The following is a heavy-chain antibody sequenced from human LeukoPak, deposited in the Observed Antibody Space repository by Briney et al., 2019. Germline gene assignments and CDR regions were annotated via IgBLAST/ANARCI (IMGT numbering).Heavy chain of an antibody. CDR3: ARDILYDDEDADYYGMDV. CDR1: GGSICSSNW. V-gene: IGHV4-4*02. J-gene: IGHJ6*02. Sequence: PSETLSLTCAVSGGSICSSNWWSWVRQPSGKGLEWIGEIYHSGSTNYNPSLKSQVTISVDKSKNQFSLKLSSVTAADTAVYYCARDILYDDEDADYYGMDVWGQGTTVTVSS. CDR2: IYHSGST. D-gene: IGHD3-9*01.